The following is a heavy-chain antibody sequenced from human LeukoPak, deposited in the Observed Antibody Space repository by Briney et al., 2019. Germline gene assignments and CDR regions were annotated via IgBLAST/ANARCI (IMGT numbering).Heavy chain of an antibody. V-gene: IGHV1-2*02. J-gene: IGHJ4*02. CDR3: ARSIGPSGSYFDY. CDR1: GYTFTGYY. Sequence: ASVKVSCKASGYTFTGYYIHWVRQAPGQGLEWMGWINPNSGGTNYAQKLQGRVTMTTDTSTSTAYMELRSLRSDDTAVYYCARSIGPSGSYFDYWGRGTLVTVSS. CDR2: INPNSGGT. D-gene: IGHD1-26*01.